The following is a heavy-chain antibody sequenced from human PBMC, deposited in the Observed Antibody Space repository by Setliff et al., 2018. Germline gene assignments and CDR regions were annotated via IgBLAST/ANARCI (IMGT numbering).Heavy chain of an antibody. CDR3: ARLALTGYDSSGYYYALEYYYYMDV. Sequence: GGSLRLSCAASGFTFSIYSMNWVRRAPGKGLEWISYISTSSTIIYYADSVKGRFTISRDNANHSLHLQMNSLRAEDTAVYYCARLALTGYDSSGYYYALEYYYYMDVWGKGTTVTVSS. CDR1: GFTFSIYS. D-gene: IGHD3-22*01. V-gene: IGHV3-48*01. J-gene: IGHJ6*03. CDR2: ISTSSTII.